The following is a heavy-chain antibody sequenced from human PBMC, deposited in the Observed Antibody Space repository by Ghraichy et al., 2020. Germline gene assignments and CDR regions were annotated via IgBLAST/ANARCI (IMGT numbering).Heavy chain of an antibody. D-gene: IGHD6-6*01. CDR1: GFIFSSYW. Sequence: LSLTCVASGFIFSSYWMSWVRQAPGKGLEWVANIKQDGSAKYYVDSVRGRFTISRDNAKNSMYLQMDSLRAEDTAVYYCARPSARAQYDYWGQGTLVTVSS. V-gene: IGHV3-7*03. CDR2: IKQDGSAK. CDR3: ARPSARAQYDY. J-gene: IGHJ4*02.